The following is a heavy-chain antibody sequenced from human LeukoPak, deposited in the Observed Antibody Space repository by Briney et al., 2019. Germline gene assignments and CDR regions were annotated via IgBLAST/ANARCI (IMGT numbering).Heavy chain of an antibody. Sequence: GGSLRLSCAASGFTFSSYNMNWVRQAPGKGLEWVSSITSGSSYIYYADSVKGRFTISRDNAKNSLYLQMNSLRAEDTAVYYCAKGGSSWSEIDYWGQGTLVTVSS. D-gene: IGHD6-13*01. CDR1: GFTFSSYN. CDR2: ITSGSSYI. J-gene: IGHJ4*02. CDR3: AKGGSSWSEIDY. V-gene: IGHV3-21*04.